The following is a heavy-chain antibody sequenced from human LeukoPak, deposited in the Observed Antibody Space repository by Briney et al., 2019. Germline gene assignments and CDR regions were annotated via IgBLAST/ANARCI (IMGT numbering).Heavy chain of an antibody. J-gene: IGHJ4*02. CDR2: ISGSGGST. CDR1: GFTFSSYA. V-gene: IGHV3-23*01. D-gene: IGHD4-23*01. CDR3: AKDPTVVTYYFDY. Sequence: GGSLRLSCAASGFTFSSYAMSWVRQAPGKGPELVSAISGSGGSTYYADSVKGRFTISRDNSKNTLYLQMNSLRAEDTAVYYCAKDPTVVTYYFDYWGQGTLVTVSS.